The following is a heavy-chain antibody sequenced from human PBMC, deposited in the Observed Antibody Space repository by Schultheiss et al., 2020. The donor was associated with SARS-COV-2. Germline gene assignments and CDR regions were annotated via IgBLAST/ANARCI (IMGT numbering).Heavy chain of an antibody. Sequence: SQTLSLTCPVSGGSISSSSYYWGWIRQPPGKGLEWIGSIYYSGSTYYNPSLKSRVTISVDTSKNQFSLKLSSMTAADTAVYYCARHPANPNFEYWGQGTLVTVSS. CDR1: GGSISSSSYY. D-gene: IGHD2-2*01. CDR2: IYYSGST. J-gene: IGHJ4*02. CDR3: ARHPANPNFEY. V-gene: IGHV4-39*01.